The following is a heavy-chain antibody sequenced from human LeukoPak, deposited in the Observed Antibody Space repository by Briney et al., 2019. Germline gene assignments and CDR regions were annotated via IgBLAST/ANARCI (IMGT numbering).Heavy chain of an antibody. CDR2: IKEDGSEK. V-gene: IGHV3-7*05. D-gene: IGHD6-19*01. J-gene: IGHJ4*02. Sequence: GGSLILSCTASGFTFSSYWMSWVRQAPRRGLEWVANIKEDGSEKYYVDSVTGRFTISRDNAKKSLYLQMNSLRAEDTAVYYCASQFWWAAVAGTLDYWGQGTLVTVSS. CDR1: GFTFSSYW. CDR3: ASQFWWAAVAGTLDY.